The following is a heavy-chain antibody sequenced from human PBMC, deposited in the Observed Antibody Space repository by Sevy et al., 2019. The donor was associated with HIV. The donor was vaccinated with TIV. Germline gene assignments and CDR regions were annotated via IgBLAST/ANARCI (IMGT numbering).Heavy chain of an antibody. CDR2: IHTNGNT. V-gene: IGHV4-4*07. Sequence: SETLSLTCTVXGXSISNFYWSWIRLPAGKGLEYIGRIHTNGNTYYNTSLRSRITMSVDTSKNQFSLKLRSVTAADTAIXXXXRXRAFTXXXAFXPXXXGTLVTVSS. J-gene: IGHJ5*02. CDR3: XRXRAFTXXXAFXP. D-gene: IGHD3-3*01. CDR1: GXSISNFY.